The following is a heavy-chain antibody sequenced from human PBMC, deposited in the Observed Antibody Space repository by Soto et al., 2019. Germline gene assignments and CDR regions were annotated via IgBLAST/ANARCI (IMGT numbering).Heavy chain of an antibody. CDR1: GGSFSGYY. Sequence: SETLSLTCAVYGGSFSGYYWSWIRQPPGKGLEWIGEINHSGSTNYNPSLKSRVTISVDTSKNQFSLKLSSVTAADTAVYYCARGWRYCSSTSCYVVGSLEYYYYYYGMDVWGQGTTVTV. CDR2: INHSGST. J-gene: IGHJ6*02. D-gene: IGHD2-2*01. V-gene: IGHV4-34*01. CDR3: ARGWRYCSSTSCYVVGSLEYYYYYYGMDV.